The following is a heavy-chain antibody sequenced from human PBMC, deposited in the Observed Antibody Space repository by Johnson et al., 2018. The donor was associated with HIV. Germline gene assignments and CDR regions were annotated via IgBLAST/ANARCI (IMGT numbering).Heavy chain of an antibody. D-gene: IGHD1-26*01. J-gene: IGHJ3*02. CDR1: GFTFSKVS. V-gene: IGHV3-15*07. Sequence: VQLVESGGGLVKPGGSLRVSCAASGFTFSKVSMNWVRQAPGKGLEWVARIRSKTDGGSIAYAAPVKVTFTVSRDDSKNTLYLQMNSLKTEDTAVYYCTTDLEWELLHDAFDIWGQGTMVTVSS. CDR2: IRSKTDGGSI. CDR3: TTDLEWELLHDAFDI.